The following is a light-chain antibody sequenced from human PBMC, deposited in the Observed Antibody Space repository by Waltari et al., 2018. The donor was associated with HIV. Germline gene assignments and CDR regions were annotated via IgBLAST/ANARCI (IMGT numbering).Light chain of an antibody. CDR1: NIGSKG. CDR2: DDS. V-gene: IGLV3-21*02. Sequence: SYVLTQPPSVPVAPGQTARITCSGTNIGSKGVHWYQHKPGQAPVLVVHDDSDRPSGIPDQFSGSKSGSTATLSISGAEVGDEADYYCQVWESRIEHMVFGGGTKLTVL. CDR3: QVWESRIEHMV. J-gene: IGLJ2*01.